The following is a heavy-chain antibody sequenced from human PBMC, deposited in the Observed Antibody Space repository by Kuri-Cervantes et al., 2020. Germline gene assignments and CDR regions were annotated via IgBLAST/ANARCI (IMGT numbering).Heavy chain of an antibody. CDR2: ISGSGGST. J-gene: IGHJ6*02. V-gene: IGHV3-23*01. CDR1: GFTFSSYA. Sequence: GGSLRLSCAASGFTFSSYAMSWVRQAPGKGLEWVSAISGSGGSTYYADSVKGRFTISRDNSKNTLYLQMNSLRAEDTAVYYCARDGYSSSWYGSGKGYYYYGMDVWGQGTTVTVSS. D-gene: IGHD6-13*01. CDR3: ARDGYSSSWYGSGKGYYYYGMDV.